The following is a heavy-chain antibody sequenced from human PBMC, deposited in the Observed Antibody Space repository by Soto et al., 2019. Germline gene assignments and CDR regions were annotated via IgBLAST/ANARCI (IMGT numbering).Heavy chain of an antibody. J-gene: IGHJ4*02. V-gene: IGHV2-5*02. CDR3: AHRVLRTVFGLVTTTAIYFDF. D-gene: IGHD3-3*01. Sequence: QITLNESGPTQVKPRQTLTLTCTFSGFSLTTSGVGVGWIRQSPGKAPEWLALIYWDDDKRYSPSLKSRLTLHKDTPKNPGVLTMADLDPADTATYYCAHRVLRTVFGLVTTTAIYFDFWGQGTPVAVSS. CDR2: IYWDDDK. CDR1: GFSLTTSGVG.